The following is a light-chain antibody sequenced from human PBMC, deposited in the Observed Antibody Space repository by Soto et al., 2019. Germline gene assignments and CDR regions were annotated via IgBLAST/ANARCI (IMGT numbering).Light chain of an antibody. Sequence: EIVMTQSPATLSVSPGERATLSCRASQSVSSKLAWYQQKPGQAPRPLIYGASSRATGIPDRFSGSGAGTDFTLTISRLEPEDFAVYYCQQYGSSPWTFGQGTKV. CDR3: QQYGSSPWT. CDR1: QSVSSK. J-gene: IGKJ1*01. V-gene: IGKV3-20*01. CDR2: GAS.